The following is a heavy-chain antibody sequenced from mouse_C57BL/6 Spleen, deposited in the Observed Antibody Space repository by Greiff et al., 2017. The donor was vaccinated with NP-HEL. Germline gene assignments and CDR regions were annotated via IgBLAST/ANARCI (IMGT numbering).Heavy chain of an antibody. CDR1: GFTFSSYA. Sequence: EVQRVESGGGLVKPGGSLKLSCAASGFTFSSYAMSWVRQTPEKRLEWVATISDGGSYTYYPDNVKGRFTISRDNAKNNLYLQMSHLKSEDTAMYYCARDYYSNPAWFAYWGQGTLVTVSA. CDR2: ISDGGSYT. D-gene: IGHD2-5*01. CDR3: ARDYYSNPAWFAY. V-gene: IGHV5-4*01. J-gene: IGHJ3*01.